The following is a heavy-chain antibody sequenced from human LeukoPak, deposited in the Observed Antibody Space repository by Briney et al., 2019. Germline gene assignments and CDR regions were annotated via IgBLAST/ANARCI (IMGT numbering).Heavy chain of an antibody. V-gene: IGHV4-61*02. J-gene: IGHJ3*02. D-gene: IGHD3-22*01. Sequence: SETLSLTCTVSGDSISSASYYWSWIRQPAGKGLQWIGRIYTSGSTYYNPSLKSRVTMSVDTSKNQFSLKLSSVTAADTAVYYCAREPPRYDSSGSPHDAFDIWGQGTMVTVSS. CDR3: AREPPRYDSSGSPHDAFDI. CDR2: IYTSGST. CDR1: GDSISSASYY.